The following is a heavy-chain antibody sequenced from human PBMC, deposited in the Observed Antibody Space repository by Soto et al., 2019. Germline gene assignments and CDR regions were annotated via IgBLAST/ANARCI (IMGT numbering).Heavy chain of an antibody. J-gene: IGHJ4*02. CDR3: VSQRTTVPTQAYFDY. V-gene: IGHV4-39*01. D-gene: IGHD4-17*01. Sequence: PSETLSRTCTVSGGSVTNSSYCWGWIRQSAGKGLEWIGSVYYRGRSYSKSSVKSRVTISVDTSKNRFSLSLNSVTASDTAVYFCVSQRTTVPTQAYFDYWGPGALVTVSS. CDR1: GGSVTNSSYC. CDR2: VYYRGRS.